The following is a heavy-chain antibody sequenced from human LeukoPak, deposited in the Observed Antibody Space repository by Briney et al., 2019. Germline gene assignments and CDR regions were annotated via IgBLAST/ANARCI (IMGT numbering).Heavy chain of an antibody. Sequence: GGSLRLSCAASGFRFDDYGMSWVRHVPGKGLEWVSGTNWDGASTGYADSVKGRFTISRDNAKNSLYLQMNSLRPEDTALYYCAKDINDGWELGYFDYWGQGTLVTVSS. CDR1: GFRFDDYG. D-gene: IGHD3-10*01. J-gene: IGHJ4*02. CDR2: TNWDGAST. CDR3: AKDINDGWELGYFDY. V-gene: IGHV3-20*04.